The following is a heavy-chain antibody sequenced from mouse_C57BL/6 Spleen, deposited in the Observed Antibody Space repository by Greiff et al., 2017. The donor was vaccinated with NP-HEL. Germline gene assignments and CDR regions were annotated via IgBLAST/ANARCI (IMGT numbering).Heavy chain of an antibody. CDR2: IYPGDGDT. CDR1: GYAFSSYW. J-gene: IGHJ3*01. CDR3: ARGVDGYYVLFAY. V-gene: IGHV1-80*01. Sequence: QVQLQQSGAELVKPGASVKISCKASGYAFSSYWMNWVKQRPGKGLEWIGQIYPGDGDTNYNGKFKGKATLTADKSSSTAYMQLSSLTSEDSAVYFCARGVDGYYVLFAYWGQGTLVTVSA. D-gene: IGHD2-3*01.